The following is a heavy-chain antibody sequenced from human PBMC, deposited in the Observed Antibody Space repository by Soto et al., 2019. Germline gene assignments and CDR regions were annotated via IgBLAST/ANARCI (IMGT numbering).Heavy chain of an antibody. V-gene: IGHV4-59*01. CDR3: ARVGYQPLGRWFDP. CDR2: IYYSGST. D-gene: IGHD2-2*01. CDR1: GVSISSYY. J-gene: IGHJ5*02. Sequence: TSETLSLTCPVSGVSISSYYLILIRQPPGKGLEWIGYIYYSGSTNYNPSLKSRVTISVDTSKNQFSLKLSSVTAADTAVYYCARVGYQPLGRWFDPWGQGTLVTVSS.